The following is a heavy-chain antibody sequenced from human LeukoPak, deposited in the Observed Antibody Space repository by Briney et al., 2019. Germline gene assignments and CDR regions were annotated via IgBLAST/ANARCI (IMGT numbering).Heavy chain of an antibody. CDR2: INAGNGNT. Sequence: GASVKVSCKASGYTFTSYAMHWVRQAPGQRLEWMGWINAGNGNTKYSQKFQGRVTITADESTSTAYMGLSSLRSEDTAVYYCAREGPTMATITDVRTLQFDYWGQGTLVTVSS. V-gene: IGHV1-3*01. CDR1: GYTFTSYA. D-gene: IGHD5-24*01. CDR3: AREGPTMATITDVRTLQFDY. J-gene: IGHJ4*02.